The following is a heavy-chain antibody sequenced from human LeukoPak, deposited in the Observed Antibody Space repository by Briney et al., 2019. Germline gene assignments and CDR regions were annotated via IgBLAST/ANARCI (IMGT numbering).Heavy chain of an antibody. J-gene: IGHJ3*02. D-gene: IGHD2-15*01. CDR2: MFYSGNT. CDR1: GASITSYH. Sequence: PSETLSLTCTVSGASITSYHWSWIRQPAGKGLEWIGRMFYSGNTDYNPSLKSRLTMSIDTSKNQFSLKLSSVTAADTAVYYCARDHRVAASSGAFDIWGQGTMVTVSS. V-gene: IGHV4-4*07. CDR3: ARDHRVAASSGAFDI.